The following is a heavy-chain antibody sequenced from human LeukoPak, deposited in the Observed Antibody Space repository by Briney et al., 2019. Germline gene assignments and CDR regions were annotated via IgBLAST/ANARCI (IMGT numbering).Heavy chain of an antibody. V-gene: IGHV4-38-2*01. Sequence: TSETLSLTCAVSGYSISSGYYWGWIRQPPGKGVEWIGNIYRSGSTYYNPSLKSRVTISVDTSKNQFSLKLSSVTAADTAVYYCARGFTTFIDWYNWFDPWGQGTLVTVSS. D-gene: IGHD3-3*01. CDR2: IYRSGST. J-gene: IGHJ5*02. CDR1: GYSISSGYY. CDR3: ARGFTTFIDWYNWFDP.